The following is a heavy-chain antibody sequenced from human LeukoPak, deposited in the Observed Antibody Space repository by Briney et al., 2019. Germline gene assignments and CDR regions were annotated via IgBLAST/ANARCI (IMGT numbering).Heavy chain of an antibody. CDR3: ARNLRGGAFDI. J-gene: IGHJ3*02. D-gene: IGHD3-16*01. CDR1: GGSISSGGYS. Sequence: SETLPLTCAVSGGSISSGGYSWSWIRQPPGKGLEWIGYIYHSGSTYYNPSLKSRVTISVDRSKNQFSLKLSSVTAADTAVYYCARNLRGGAFDIWGQGTMVTVSS. V-gene: IGHV4-30-2*01. CDR2: IYHSGST.